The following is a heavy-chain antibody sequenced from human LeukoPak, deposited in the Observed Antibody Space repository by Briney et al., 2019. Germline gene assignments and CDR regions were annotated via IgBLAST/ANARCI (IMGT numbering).Heavy chain of an antibody. CDR3: ARVDIVVLPGYFDL. V-gene: IGHV1-2*02. CDR1: GYTFTGYY. Sequence: ASVKVSCKASGYTFTGYYMHWVRQAPGQGLEWMGWINPNSGGTNYAQKFQGRVTMTRDTSISTAYMELSRLRSDDTAVYYCARVDIVVLPGYFDLWGRGTLVTVSS. J-gene: IGHJ2*01. D-gene: IGHD2-21*01. CDR2: INPNSGGT.